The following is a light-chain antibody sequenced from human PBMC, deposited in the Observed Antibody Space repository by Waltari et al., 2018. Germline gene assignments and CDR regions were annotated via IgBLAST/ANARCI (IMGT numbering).Light chain of an antibody. Sequence: QSALTQPASVSGSPGQSITISCTGTRRDVGFYNIVSWYQQHPDKAPKPMVYEVIERPSGFSNRFSGSKSGNTASLTISGLQAEDEADYYCCSYAGRNIWVFGGGTKLTVL. CDR1: RRDVGFYNI. CDR3: CSYAGRNIWV. CDR2: EVI. J-gene: IGLJ3*02. V-gene: IGLV2-23*02.